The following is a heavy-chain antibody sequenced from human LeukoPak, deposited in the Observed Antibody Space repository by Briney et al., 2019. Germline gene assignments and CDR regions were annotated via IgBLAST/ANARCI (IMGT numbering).Heavy chain of an antibody. Sequence: PGGSLRLSCAASGFTFRNFAMAWVRQAPGKRLEWVSSITDTGDATGYTESVKGRFTISRDNSKGTVWLQVNSLRAEDTAIYYCAKSDCGSDGCKLYNYWAQGTQVTVSS. CDR3: AKSDCGSDGCKLYNY. CDR2: ITDTGDAT. CDR1: GFTFRNFA. J-gene: IGHJ4*02. V-gene: IGHV3-23*01. D-gene: IGHD2-21*01.